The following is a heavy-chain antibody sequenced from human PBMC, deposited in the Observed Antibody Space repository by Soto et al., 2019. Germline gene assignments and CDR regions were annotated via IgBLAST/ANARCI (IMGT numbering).Heavy chain of an antibody. CDR2: MYYSGTT. CDR1: GGSISGSNYY. J-gene: IGHJ4*02. Sequence: QLQLQESGPGLMKPSETLSLTCTVSGGSISGSNYYWAWIRQPPGKGLEWIASMYYSGTTYYNPSLESRVTISVDTSKNQFSLRVSSMTAADTAVYYCAITDTIGWYPYWGQGTLVCGSS. D-gene: IGHD6-19*01. CDR3: AITDTIGWYPY. V-gene: IGHV4-39*01.